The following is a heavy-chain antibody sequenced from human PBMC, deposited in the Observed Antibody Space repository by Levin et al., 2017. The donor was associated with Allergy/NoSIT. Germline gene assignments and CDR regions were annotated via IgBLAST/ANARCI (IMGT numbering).Heavy chain of an antibody. Sequence: GESLKISCAASGFTFNRYSMNWVRQAPGQGLEWVSYISTSSSTIYYADSEKGRFTISRDNAKNSLYLQMNSLRDEDTAVYYCARATTDGPYYYYMDVWGKGTTVTVSS. CDR3: ARATTDGPYYYYMDV. CDR2: ISTSSSTI. V-gene: IGHV3-48*02. J-gene: IGHJ6*03. D-gene: IGHD4-11*01. CDR1: GFTFNRYS.